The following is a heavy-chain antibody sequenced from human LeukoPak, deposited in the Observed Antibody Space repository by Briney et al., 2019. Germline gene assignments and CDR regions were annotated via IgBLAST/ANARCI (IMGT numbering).Heavy chain of an antibody. CDR2: IKQDGTEK. CDR1: GFNLSTYW. J-gene: IGHJ4*02. CDR3: TRGGGGRYFDY. D-gene: IGHD3-16*01. V-gene: IGHV3-7*04. Sequence: GGSLRLSCEGCGFNLSTYWMSWVRQAPGKGLEWVANIKQDGTEKYYVDSVKGRFTISRDNAKNSLYLQMNTLRGEDTAVYYCTRGGGGRYFDYWGQGALVSVSS.